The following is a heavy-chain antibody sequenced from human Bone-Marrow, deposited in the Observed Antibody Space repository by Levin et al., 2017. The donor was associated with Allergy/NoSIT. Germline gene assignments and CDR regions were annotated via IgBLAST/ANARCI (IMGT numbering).Heavy chain of an antibody. J-gene: IGHJ5*02. CDR1: GFTFSDYW. D-gene: IGHD4-11*01. Sequence: GESLKISCAASGFTFSDYWMTWVRQPPGKGLEWVANINQDGTQKHHADSVKGRFTISRDNTKNSLFLQMNYLGTDDTAVYFCARDTTVGGEAWGQGTLVTVSS. CDR3: ARDTTVGGEA. V-gene: IGHV3-7*03. CDR2: INQDGTQK.